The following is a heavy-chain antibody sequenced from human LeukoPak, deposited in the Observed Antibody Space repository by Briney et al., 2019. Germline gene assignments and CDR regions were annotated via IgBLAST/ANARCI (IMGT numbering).Heavy chain of an antibody. CDR1: GFTFSSYG. D-gene: IGHD6-13*01. Sequence: QTGGSLRLSCAASGFTFSSYGMHWVRQAPGKGLEWVAVISNDGSNKYYADSVKGRFTISRDNSKKTLYLQMNSLRAEDMAVYYCAKGLAGIAAAGSSWFDPWGQGTLVTVSS. V-gene: IGHV3-30*18. J-gene: IGHJ5*02. CDR3: AKGLAGIAAAGSSWFDP. CDR2: ISNDGSNK.